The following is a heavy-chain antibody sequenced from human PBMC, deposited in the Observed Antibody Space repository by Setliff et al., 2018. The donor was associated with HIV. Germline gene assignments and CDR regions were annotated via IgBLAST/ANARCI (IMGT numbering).Heavy chain of an antibody. Sequence: ASVKVSCKASGYTFTGYYMHWVRQAPGQGLEWMGRINPNSGGTNYAQKVQGRVTMTRDTSISTAYMELSRLRSDDTAVYYCARDHSAASGTGWFDPWGQGTLVTVSS. CDR3: ARDHSAASGTGWFDP. CDR2: INPNSGGT. D-gene: IGHD6-13*01. CDR1: GYTFTGYY. J-gene: IGHJ5*02. V-gene: IGHV1-2*06.